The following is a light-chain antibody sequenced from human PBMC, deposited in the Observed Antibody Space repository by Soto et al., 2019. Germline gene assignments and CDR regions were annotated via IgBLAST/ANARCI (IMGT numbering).Light chain of an antibody. Sequence: QSVLTQPPSVSGAPGQRVTISCTGSSANNGAANNVDWYQQLPGTAPKLRIYGNNNRPSGDPARFSGSKSGTSASLAIAELEAEDESDYYGESNDSSLSGYIFGTGTKVTV. J-gene: IGLJ1*01. V-gene: IGLV1-40*01. CDR1: SANNGAANN. CDR2: GNN. CDR3: ESNDSSLSGYI.